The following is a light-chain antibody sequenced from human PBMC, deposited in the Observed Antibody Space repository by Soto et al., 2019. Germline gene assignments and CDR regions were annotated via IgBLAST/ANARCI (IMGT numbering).Light chain of an antibody. CDR3: TQALRTPLT. V-gene: IGKV2-28*01. J-gene: IGKJ1*01. CDR2: LGS. CDR1: QSLLHSNGYNY. Sequence: DIVMTQSPLSLPVTPGEPASISCRSSQSLLHSNGYNYLDWYLQKPGQSPQLLIYLGSNRASGVPDRFSGSVSGTDFTLKISRVEAEDVGVYYCTQALRTPLTFGQGTKVEIK.